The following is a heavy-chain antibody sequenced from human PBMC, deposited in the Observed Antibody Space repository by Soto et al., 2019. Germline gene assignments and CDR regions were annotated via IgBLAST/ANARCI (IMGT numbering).Heavy chain of an antibody. D-gene: IGHD1-26*01. V-gene: IGHV3-48*03. CDR2: ISSSGSTI. CDR1: GFTFSSYE. Sequence: GGSLRLSCAASGFTFSSYEMNWVRQAPGKGLEWVSYISSSGSTIYYADSVKGRFTISRDNAKDSLYPQMNSLRAEDTALYYCARGPELGSYPFPCLDYWGQGTLVTVSS. CDR3: ARGPELGSYPFPCLDY. J-gene: IGHJ4*02.